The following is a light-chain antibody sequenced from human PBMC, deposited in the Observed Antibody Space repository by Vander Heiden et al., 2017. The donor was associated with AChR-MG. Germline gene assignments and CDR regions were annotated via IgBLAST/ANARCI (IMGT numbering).Light chain of an antibody. Sequence: DIQMTQSPSSLSASVGDRLTINCRPSQSISTYLNWYHQKPGKAPKLLIYGVSSLQSGVPSRFSGSGSGTEFTLTISSLQREDSGTYYCQQSYSTPTFGQGTKVEIK. V-gene: IGKV1-39*01. CDR2: GVS. CDR1: QSISTY. J-gene: IGKJ1*01. CDR3: QQSYSTPT.